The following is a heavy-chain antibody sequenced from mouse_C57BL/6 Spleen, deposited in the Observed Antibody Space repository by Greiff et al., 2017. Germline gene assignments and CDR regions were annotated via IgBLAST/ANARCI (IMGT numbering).Heavy chain of an antibody. Sequence: GSGPGLVKPSQSLSLTCSVTGYSITSGYYWNWIRQFPGNKLEWMGYISYDGSNNYNPSLKNRISITRDTSKNQFFLKLNSVTTEDTATYYCASNYYGSSYFDYWGQGTTLTVSS. CDR2: ISYDGSN. J-gene: IGHJ2*01. CDR1: GYSITSGYY. D-gene: IGHD1-1*01. CDR3: ASNYYGSSYFDY. V-gene: IGHV3-6*01.